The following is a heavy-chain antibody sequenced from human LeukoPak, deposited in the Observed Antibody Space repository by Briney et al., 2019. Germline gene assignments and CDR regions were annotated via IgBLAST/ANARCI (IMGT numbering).Heavy chain of an antibody. J-gene: IGHJ4*02. CDR1: GGSFSGYY. V-gene: IGHV4-34*01. D-gene: IGHD3-16*01. CDR2: INHSGST. Sequence: SETLSLTCAVYGGSFSGYYWSWIRQPPGKGLEWIGEINHSGSTNYNPSLKSRVTISVDTSKNQFSLKLSSVTAADTAVYYCASYTDAFDIWGQGTLVTVSS. CDR3: ASYTDAFDI.